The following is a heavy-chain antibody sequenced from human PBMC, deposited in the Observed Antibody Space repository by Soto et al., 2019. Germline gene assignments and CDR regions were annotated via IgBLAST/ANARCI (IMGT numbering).Heavy chain of an antibody. CDR1: GGSISSYY. J-gene: IGHJ6*03. Sequence: PSETLSLTCTVSGGSISSYYWSWIRQPPGKGLEWIGYIYYSGSTNYNPSLKSRVTISVDTSKNQFSLKLSSVTAADTAVYYCARDGPDDFWSGDEDYYYYYMDVWGKGTTVT. D-gene: IGHD3-3*01. CDR3: ARDGPDDFWSGDEDYYYYYMDV. CDR2: IYYSGST. V-gene: IGHV4-59*01.